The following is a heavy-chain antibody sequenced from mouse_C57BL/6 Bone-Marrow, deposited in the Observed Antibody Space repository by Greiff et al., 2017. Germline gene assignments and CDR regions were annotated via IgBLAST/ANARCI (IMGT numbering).Heavy chain of an antibody. D-gene: IGHD2-4*01. CDR2: INPNYGTT. V-gene: IGHV1-39*01. Sequence: VHVKQSGPELVKPGASVKISCKASGYSFTDYNMNWVKQSNGKSLEWIGVINPNYGTTSYNQKFKGKATLTVDQSSSTAYMQLNSLTSEDSAVYYCARRGDYRRGAMDYWGKGTSVTVSS. J-gene: IGHJ4*01. CDR3: ARRGDYRRGAMDY. CDR1: GYSFTDYN.